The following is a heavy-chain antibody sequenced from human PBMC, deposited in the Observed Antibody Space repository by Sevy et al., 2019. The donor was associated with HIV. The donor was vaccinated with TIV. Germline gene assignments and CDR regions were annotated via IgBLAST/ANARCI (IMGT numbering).Heavy chain of an antibody. CDR2: IYGSRGVT. V-gene: IGHV3-23*01. CDR3: AGGRYDSSSSFDAFDI. J-gene: IGHJ3*02. D-gene: IGHD3-22*01. Sequence: GGSLRLSCAASGFTFSSYALNWVRQAPGKGLEWVSTIYGSRGVTYYADYVKGRFTISRDNSKNTLQLQMNSLRTEDTALYFCAGGRYDSSSSFDAFDIWGQGTMVTVSS. CDR1: GFTFSSYA.